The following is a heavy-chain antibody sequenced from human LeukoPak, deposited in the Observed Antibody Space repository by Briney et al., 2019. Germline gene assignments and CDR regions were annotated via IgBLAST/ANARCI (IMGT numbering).Heavy chain of an antibody. CDR1: GFTFTTYS. V-gene: IGHV3-48*02. CDR3: ARDLDYAFDY. J-gene: IGHJ4*02. Sequence: GGSLRLSCAASGFTFTTYSMNWARQAPGRGVEWVSHISSGTISYAESVKGRFTVSSDTAKNSWYLQMSSLRDDDTAVYYCARDLDYAFDYWGQGTLVTVSS. CDR2: ISSGTI. D-gene: IGHD4-17*01.